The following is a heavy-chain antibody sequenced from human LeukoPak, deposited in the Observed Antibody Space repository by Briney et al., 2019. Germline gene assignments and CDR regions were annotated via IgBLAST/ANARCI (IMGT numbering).Heavy chain of an antibody. CDR2: IWHDGNYK. Sequence: GGSLRLSCVASGLTFSNYNMHWVRQAPGKGLEWVAVIWHDGNYKYYLDSVKGRFTVSRDNAKNTLYLQMNSLRAEDTAVYYCARAGGLGIQNYYYYMDVWGKGTTVTVSS. D-gene: IGHD7-27*01. V-gene: IGHV3-33*01. J-gene: IGHJ6*03. CDR1: GLTFSNYN. CDR3: ARAGGLGIQNYYYYMDV.